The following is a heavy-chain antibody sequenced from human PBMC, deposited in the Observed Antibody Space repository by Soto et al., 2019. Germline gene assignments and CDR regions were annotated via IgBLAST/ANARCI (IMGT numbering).Heavy chain of an antibody. CDR2: IKQDGSEK. J-gene: IGHJ4*02. V-gene: IGHV3-7*03. D-gene: IGHD7-27*01. Sequence: EVQLVESGGGLVQPGGSLRLSCAASGFTFSSYWMSWVRQAPGKGLEWVANIKQDGSEKYYVDSVKGRFTISRDNAKNSLYLQMNSLRVEDTAVYYCARWADGDSVDHWGQGTLVTVSS. CDR1: GFTFSSYW. CDR3: ARWADGDSVDH.